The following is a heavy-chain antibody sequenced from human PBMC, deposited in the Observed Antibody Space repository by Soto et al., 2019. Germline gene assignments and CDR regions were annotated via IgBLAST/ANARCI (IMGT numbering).Heavy chain of an antibody. D-gene: IGHD3-16*01. CDR2: IKSIPDGGTA. J-gene: IGHJ4*02. Sequence: EVQLVESGGGLVKPGGSLRLSCAASGFTFSKTWMNWVRQAPGKGPEWVGRIKSIPDGGTADYAAPLKGRFTISRDDSRDTLFLQMNSLKTEDSAVYYCTTDTVCDYWGQGALVTVSS. CDR3: TTDTVCDY. V-gene: IGHV3-15*07. CDR1: GFTFSKTW.